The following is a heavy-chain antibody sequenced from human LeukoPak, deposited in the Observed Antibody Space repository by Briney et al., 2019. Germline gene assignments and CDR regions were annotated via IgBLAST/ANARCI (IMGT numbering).Heavy chain of an antibody. CDR3: ATFCSGGDCYSFAP. J-gene: IGHJ5*02. CDR1: GFTFSSCG. V-gene: IGHV3-23*01. CDR2: IIGSGGST. Sequence: GGSLRLSCAASGFTFSSCGMTWVRQAPGKGLEWVSTIIGSGGSTDYADSVKGRYTISRDNSKDTLFLQMDSLRVEDTAVYYCATFCSGGDCYSFAPWGQGTLVTVSS. D-gene: IGHD2-15*01.